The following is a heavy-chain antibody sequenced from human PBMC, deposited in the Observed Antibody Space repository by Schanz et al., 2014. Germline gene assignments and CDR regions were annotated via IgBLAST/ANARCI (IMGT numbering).Heavy chain of an antibody. CDR3: ARDRRNADLDY. CDR2: ISDSGTYT. CDR1: GFTFSDYY. J-gene: IGHJ4*02. D-gene: IGHD1-1*01. Sequence: VQLVESGGGLVQPGGSLRLSCAASGFTFSDYYMTWIRQAPGKGLEWLSYISDSGTYTNYADSVKGRFTISRDNAKSSLYLQMNSLRAEDTALYYCARDRRNADLDYWGQGTLVTVSS. V-gene: IGHV3-11*06.